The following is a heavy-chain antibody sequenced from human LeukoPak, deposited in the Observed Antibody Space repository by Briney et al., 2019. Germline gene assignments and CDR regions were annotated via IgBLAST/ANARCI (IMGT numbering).Heavy chain of an antibody. J-gene: IGHJ6*02. Sequence: PGRSLRLSCAASGFTFSSYGMHWVLQAPGKGLEWVAVIWYDGSNKYYADSVKGRFTISRDNSKNTLYLQMNSLRAEDTAVYYCARDHYCSSTSCYGGPGYYYGMDVWGQGTTVTVSS. CDR2: IWYDGSNK. V-gene: IGHV3-33*01. CDR1: GFTFSSYG. D-gene: IGHD2-2*01. CDR3: ARDHYCSSTSCYGGPGYYYGMDV.